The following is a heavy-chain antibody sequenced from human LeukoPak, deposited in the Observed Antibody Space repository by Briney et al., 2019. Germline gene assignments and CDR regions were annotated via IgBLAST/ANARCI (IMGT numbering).Heavy chain of an antibody. J-gene: IGHJ4*02. CDR2: IYYSGST. D-gene: IGHD1-26*01. Sequence: SETLSLTCTVSGGSISSYYWSWIRQPPGKGLEWIGFIYYSGSTNYNPSLKSRVTISVDTSKNQFSLELSSVTAADTAVYYCARYREVGATVDYWGQGTLVTVSS. CDR1: GGSISSYY. CDR3: ARYREVGATVDY. V-gene: IGHV4-59*01.